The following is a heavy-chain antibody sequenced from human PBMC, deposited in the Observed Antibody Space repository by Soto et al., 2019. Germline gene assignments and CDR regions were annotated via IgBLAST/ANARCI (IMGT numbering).Heavy chain of an antibody. J-gene: IGHJ4*02. CDR3: ARGPYDYVWGSYRYTRCDY. Sequence: EVQLVESGGGLVKPGGSLRLSCAASAFTFSSYSMNWVRQAPGKGLEWVSSISSSSSYIYYADSVKGRFTISRDNAKNSLYLQMNSLRAEDTAVYYCARGPYDYVWGSYRYTRCDYWGQGTLVTVSS. CDR2: ISSSSSYI. D-gene: IGHD3-16*02. CDR1: AFTFSSYS. V-gene: IGHV3-21*01.